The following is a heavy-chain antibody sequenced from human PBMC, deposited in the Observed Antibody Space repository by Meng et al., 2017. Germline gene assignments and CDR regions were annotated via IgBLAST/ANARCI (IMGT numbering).Heavy chain of an antibody. D-gene: IGHD3-10*01. J-gene: IGHJ3*02. V-gene: IGHV3-23*01. Sequence: GESLKISCAASGFTFSSYAMSWVRQAPGKGLEWVSAISGSGGSTYYADSVKGRFTISRDNSKNTLYLQMNSLRAEDTAVYYGAYYYGSGSWAIGAFDIWGQGTMVTVSS. CDR1: GFTFSSYA. CDR2: ISGSGGST. CDR3: AYYYGSGSWAIGAFDI.